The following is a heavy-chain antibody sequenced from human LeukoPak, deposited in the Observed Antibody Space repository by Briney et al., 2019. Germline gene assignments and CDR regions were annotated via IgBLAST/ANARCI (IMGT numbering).Heavy chain of an antibody. J-gene: IGHJ4*02. CDR1: GGSFSGYY. CDR3: ARGRLVSSQPFDY. Sequence: PSETLSLTCAVYGGSFSGYYWSWIRQPPGKGLEWIGEINHSGSTNYNPSLKSRVTISADTSKSQFSLKLSSVTAADTAVYYCARGRLVSSQPFDYWGQGTLVTVSS. CDR2: INHSGST. V-gene: IGHV4-34*01. D-gene: IGHD6-6*01.